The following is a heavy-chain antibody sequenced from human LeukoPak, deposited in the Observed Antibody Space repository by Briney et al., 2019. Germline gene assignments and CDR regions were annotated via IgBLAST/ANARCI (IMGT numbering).Heavy chain of an antibody. CDR3: ARGDTMVRGDEDFDY. CDR2: IKQDGSEK. Sequence: PGGSLRLSCAASGFTFSSYWMSWVRQAPGKGLEWVANIKQDGSEKYYVDSVKGRFTISRDNSKNTLYLQMNSLRAEDTAVYYCARGDTMVRGDEDFDYWGQGTLVTVSS. CDR1: GFTFSSYW. V-gene: IGHV3-7*01. D-gene: IGHD3-10*01. J-gene: IGHJ4*02.